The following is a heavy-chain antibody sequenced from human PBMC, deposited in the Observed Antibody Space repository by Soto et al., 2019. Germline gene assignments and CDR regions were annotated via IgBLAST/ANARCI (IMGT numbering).Heavy chain of an antibody. Sequence: SSGTLSLTCAVYGGSFSGYYWSWIRQPPGKGLEWIGEINHSGSTNYNPSLKSRVTISVDTSKNQFSLKLSSVTAADTAVYYCARLTSRGLLDYWGQGTLVTVS. J-gene: IGHJ4*02. V-gene: IGHV4-34*01. CDR1: GGSFSGYY. D-gene: IGHD3-10*01. CDR2: INHSGST. CDR3: ARLTSRGLLDY.